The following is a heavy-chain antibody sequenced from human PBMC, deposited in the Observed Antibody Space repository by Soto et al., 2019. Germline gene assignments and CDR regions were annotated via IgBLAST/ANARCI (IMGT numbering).Heavy chain of an antibody. J-gene: IGHJ4*02. Sequence: ASVKVSCKASGYTFTSYYMHWVRQAPGQGLEWMGIINPSGGSTSYAQKFQGRVTMTRDTSTSTVYMELSSLRSEDTAVYYCARLGPGAAFLEWLEEDYWGQGTLVTVSS. CDR3: ARLGPGAAFLEWLEEDY. CDR2: INPSGGST. CDR1: GYTFTSYY. D-gene: IGHD3-3*02. V-gene: IGHV1-46*01.